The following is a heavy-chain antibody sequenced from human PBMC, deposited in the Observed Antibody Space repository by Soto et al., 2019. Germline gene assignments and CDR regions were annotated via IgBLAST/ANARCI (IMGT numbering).Heavy chain of an antibody. Sequence: EVQLLESGGGLVQPGGSLRLSCAASGFTFSSYAMSWVRQAPGKGLEWVSAISGSGGSTYYADSVKGRFTISRDNSKNTLYLQMNSLRAEDTAVDYCAKTQLQYNYYYGMDVWGQGTTVTVSS. CDR1: GFTFSSYA. J-gene: IGHJ6*02. V-gene: IGHV3-23*01. CDR2: ISGSGGST. CDR3: AKTQLQYNYYYGMDV. D-gene: IGHD4-4*01.